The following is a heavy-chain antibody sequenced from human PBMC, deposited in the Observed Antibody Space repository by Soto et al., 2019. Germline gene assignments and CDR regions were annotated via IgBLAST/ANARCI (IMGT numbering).Heavy chain of an antibody. V-gene: IGHV3-9*01. J-gene: IGHJ3*02. Sequence: EVQLVESGGGLVQTGRSLRLSCAASGFTFDDYAMHWVRQAPGKGLEWVSGISWNSGSIGYADSVKGRFTISRDNAKNSLYLQMNSLRAEDTALYYCAKDIECITIFDWEAFDIWGQGTMVTVSS. CDR3: AKDIECITIFDWEAFDI. CDR1: GFTFDDYA. D-gene: IGHD3-3*01. CDR2: ISWNSGSI.